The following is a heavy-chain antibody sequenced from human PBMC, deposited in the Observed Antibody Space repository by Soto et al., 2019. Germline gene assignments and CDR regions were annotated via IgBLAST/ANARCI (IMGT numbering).Heavy chain of an antibody. CDR1: GGSISSSSYS. CDR2: IYYSVST. J-gene: IGHJ5*02. Sequence: PSETLSLTCTVSGGSISSSSYSCRWIRQPPGKGLEWIGSIYYSVSTYYNPSLKSRVTISVDTSKNQFSLKLSSVTAADTAVYYCARRGYSYGTFDTWGKGTLATVSS. CDR3: ARRGYSYGTFDT. D-gene: IGHD5-18*01. V-gene: IGHV4-39*01.